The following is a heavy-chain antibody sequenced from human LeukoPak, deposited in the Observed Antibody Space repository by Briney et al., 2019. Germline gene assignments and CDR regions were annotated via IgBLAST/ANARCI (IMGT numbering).Heavy chain of an antibody. J-gene: IGHJ6*03. D-gene: IGHD1-20*01. V-gene: IGHV1-18*01. CDR2: ISAYNGNT. CDR3: ARGEDNWNYDYYYYMDV. CDR1: GYTFTSYG. Sequence: ASVKVSCKASGYTFTSYGISWVRQAPGQGLEWMGWISAYNGNTNYAQKLQGRVTMTTDTSTSTAYMELRSLRSDDTAVYYCARGEDNWNYDYYYYMDVWGKGTTVTVSS.